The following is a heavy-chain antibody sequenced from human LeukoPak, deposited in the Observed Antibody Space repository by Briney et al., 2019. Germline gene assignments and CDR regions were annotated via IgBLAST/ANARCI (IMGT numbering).Heavy chain of an antibody. CDR2: ISAYNGNT. D-gene: IGHD2-21*01. V-gene: IGHV1-18*01. Sequence: ASVKVSCKASGYTFTSYGISWVRQAPGQGLEWMGWISAYNGNTNYAQKLQGRVTMTEDTSTDTAYMELSSLRSEDTAVYYCATVRGRVVVIPPDAFDIWGQGTMVTVSS. CDR1: GYTFTSYG. CDR3: ATVRGRVVVIPPDAFDI. J-gene: IGHJ3*02.